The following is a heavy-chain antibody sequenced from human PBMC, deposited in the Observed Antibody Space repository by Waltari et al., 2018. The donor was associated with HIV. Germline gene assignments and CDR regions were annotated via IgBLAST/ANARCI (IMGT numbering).Heavy chain of an antibody. J-gene: IGHJ4*02. CDR2: INYSGST. CDR3: ARHVGGYDSSGYFPYYFDY. D-gene: IGHD3-22*01. Sequence: QLQLQESGPGLVKPSETLSLTCTVSDGSIDRSSYYWGWIRQPPGKGLAWIGSINYSGSTYDNPSLKNGVTISVDTSKNRFSLKLSSVTAADTAVYYCARHVGGYDSSGYFPYYFDYWGQGALVTVSS. CDR1: DGSIDRSSYY. V-gene: IGHV4-39*01.